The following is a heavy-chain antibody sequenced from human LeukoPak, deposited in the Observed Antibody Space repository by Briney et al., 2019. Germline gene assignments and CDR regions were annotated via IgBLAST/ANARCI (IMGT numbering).Heavy chain of an antibody. CDR1: GFTFSSYG. D-gene: IGHD5-18*01. J-gene: IGHJ4*02. CDR3: AKAAWIQLWLLDY. Sequence: GSLRLSCAASGFTFSSYGMHWVRQAPGKGLEWVAVISYDGSNKYYADSVKGRFTISRDNSKNTLYPQMNSLRAEDTAVYYCAKAAWIQLWLLDYWGQGTLATVSS. V-gene: IGHV3-30*18. CDR2: ISYDGSNK.